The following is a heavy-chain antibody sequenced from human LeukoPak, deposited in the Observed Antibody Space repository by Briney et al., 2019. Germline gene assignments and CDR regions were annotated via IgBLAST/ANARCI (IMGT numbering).Heavy chain of an antibody. Sequence: GGSLRLSCADSGFTFSSYWMSWVRQAPGKGLEGVANIKQDGSEKYYVDSVKGRFTIARDNAKNSLYLQMNSLRAEDTAVYYCARLQVSRKNWNDRYYYYYMDVWGKGTTVTVSS. CDR3: ARLQVSRKNWNDRYYYYYMDV. D-gene: IGHD1-1*01. CDR1: GFTFSSYW. CDR2: IKQDGSEK. J-gene: IGHJ6*03. V-gene: IGHV3-7*01.